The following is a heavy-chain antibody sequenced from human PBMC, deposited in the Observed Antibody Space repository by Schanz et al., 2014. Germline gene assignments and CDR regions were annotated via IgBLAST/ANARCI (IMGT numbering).Heavy chain of an antibody. CDR1: GYTFTSYS. J-gene: IGHJ4*02. CDR2: ISPYNGNT. Sequence: QVQLVQSGAEVKKPGASVKVSCKASGYTFTSYSIHWVRQAPGQGLEWLGWISPYNGNTNYAQKLQGIVTMTADTSTSTAYMDLRSLRSDDTAVYYCARDQSPYTNSSDVRYFDYWGQGSLVTVSS. CDR3: ARDQSPYTNSSDVRYFDY. V-gene: IGHV1-18*01. D-gene: IGHD6-6*01.